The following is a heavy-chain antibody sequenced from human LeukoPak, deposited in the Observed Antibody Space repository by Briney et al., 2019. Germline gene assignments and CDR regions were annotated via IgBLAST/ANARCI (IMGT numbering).Heavy chain of an antibody. CDR3: ARALVGDGASAY. CDR1: GFTFSTYW. CDR2: IKQDGSEK. D-gene: IGHD4/OR15-4a*01. Sequence: GGSLRLSCAASGFTFSTYWMSWVRQAPGRGLELVANIKQDGSEKYYVDSVKGRFTISRDNDKNSLYLEMNSLRAEDTAVYYCARALVGDGASAYWGRGTLVSV. J-gene: IGHJ4*02. V-gene: IGHV3-7*05.